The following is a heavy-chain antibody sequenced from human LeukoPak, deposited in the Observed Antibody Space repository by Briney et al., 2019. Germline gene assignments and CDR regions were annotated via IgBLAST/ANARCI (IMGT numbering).Heavy chain of an antibody. D-gene: IGHD2-15*01. CDR2: IRYDGSNK. CDR3: ANSGVVVAAPFDY. Sequence: GGSLTLSCAASGFTFSSYGMHWVRQAPGKGLEWVAFIRYDGSNKYYADSVKGRFTISRDNSKNTLYLQMNSLRAEDTAVYYCANSGVVVAAPFDYWGQGTLVTVSS. J-gene: IGHJ4*02. CDR1: GFTFSSYG. V-gene: IGHV3-30*02.